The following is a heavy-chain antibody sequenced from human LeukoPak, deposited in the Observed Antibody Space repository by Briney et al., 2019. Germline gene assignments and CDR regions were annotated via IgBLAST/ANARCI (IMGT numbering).Heavy chain of an antibody. CDR1: GGSLSGNY. CDR3: ARHRDTIYPFES. Sequence: PSETLSLTCTVSGGSLSGNYWGWIRQPPGKGLEWIGYIYTGGTTNYNPSLKSRVTISADTSKNQFSLRLSSVTAADTALYYCARHRDTIYPFESWGQGTLVTVSS. D-gene: IGHD3-3*01. V-gene: IGHV4-4*09. J-gene: IGHJ5*01. CDR2: IYTGGTT.